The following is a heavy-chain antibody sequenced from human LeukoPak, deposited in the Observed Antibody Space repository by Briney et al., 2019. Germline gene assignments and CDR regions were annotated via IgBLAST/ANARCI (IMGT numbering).Heavy chain of an antibody. CDR3: VRDPFYGDYYFDY. CDR1: GYTFISYT. J-gene: IGHJ4*02. CDR2: INTGNGNT. D-gene: IGHD4-17*01. Sequence: ASVKVSCKASGYTFISYTLHWVRQAPGQRLEWMGWINTGNGNTKYSQKFQGRVTITRDTSASTTYMELGNLGSEDTAVYYCVRDPFYGDYYFDYWGRGTLVTVSS. V-gene: IGHV1-3*04.